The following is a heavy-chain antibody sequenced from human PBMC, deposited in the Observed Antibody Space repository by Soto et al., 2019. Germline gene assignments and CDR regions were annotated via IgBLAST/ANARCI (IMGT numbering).Heavy chain of an antibody. V-gene: IGHV1-2*02. CDR3: ARGDYGTGGYPFPYFDY. CDR2: INPDSGAT. D-gene: IGHD2-8*02. CDR1: GYSFTGYY. Sequence: HEHLVQSGAEVKRPGASLKVSCKASGYSFTGYYIHWVRQAPGQGLEWMGWINPDSGATNYAQNFQCRVTLTSDTSISTASMDLTSRTSDDTAVYYCARGDYGTGGYPFPYFDYWGQGTLVIVSS. J-gene: IGHJ4*02.